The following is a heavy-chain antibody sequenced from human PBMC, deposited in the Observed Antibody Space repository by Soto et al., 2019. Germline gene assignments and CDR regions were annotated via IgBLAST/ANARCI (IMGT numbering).Heavy chain of an antibody. D-gene: IGHD1-1*01. CDR2: ISAYNGNT. Sequence: ASVKVSCKASCYTFTSYGISWVRQAPVQGLEWMGWISAYNGNTNYAQKLQGRVTMTTDTSTSTAYMELRSLRSDDTAVYYCARDGIKGDYYYYYGMDVWGQGTTVTVSS. J-gene: IGHJ6*02. CDR1: CYTFTSYG. V-gene: IGHV1-18*04. CDR3: ARDGIKGDYYYYYGMDV.